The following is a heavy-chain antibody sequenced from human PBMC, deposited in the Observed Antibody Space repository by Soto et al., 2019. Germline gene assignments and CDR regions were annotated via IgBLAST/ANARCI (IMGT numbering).Heavy chain of an antibody. Sequence: EVQLVESGGGLVKPGGSLRLSCAASGFTFSTYSMNWVRQAPGKGLEWVSSITSSGRYIYYADSVKGRFTISRDNAKNSLYLQLNSQRAEDTAVYYCARVGCSGGTCYPNDPFDIWGQGTMVTVS. D-gene: IGHD2-15*01. J-gene: IGHJ3*02. CDR2: ITSSGRYI. CDR3: ARVGCSGGTCYPNDPFDI. CDR1: GFTFSTYS. V-gene: IGHV3-21*01.